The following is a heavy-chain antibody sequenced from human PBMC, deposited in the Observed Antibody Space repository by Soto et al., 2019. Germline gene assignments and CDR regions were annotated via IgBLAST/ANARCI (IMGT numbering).Heavy chain of an antibody. CDR1: GFTFSSYA. V-gene: IGHV3-23*01. D-gene: IGHD1-1*01. Sequence: GSLRLSCAASGFTFSSYAMSWVRQAPGKGLEWVSTISGSGGSTYYADSVKGRFTISRDNSKNTLYLQMNSPRAEDTALFYCAKFGMATTKRSPPYDFDYWGQGTLVTVSS. CDR3: AKFGMATTKRSPPYDFDY. CDR2: ISGSGGST. J-gene: IGHJ4*02.